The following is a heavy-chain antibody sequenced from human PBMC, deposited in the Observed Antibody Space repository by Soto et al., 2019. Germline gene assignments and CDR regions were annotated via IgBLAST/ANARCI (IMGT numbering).Heavy chain of an antibody. Sequence: QVQLVESGGGVVQPGRSLRLSCAASGFTFSSYGMHWVRQAPGKGLEWVAVIWYDGSNKYYEDSVKGRFTISRDNSKDTMYLQRNRLKAEDTAWYYCERELGIAASYYYGIEVWGQGTPVTVSS. CDR2: IWYDGSNK. J-gene: IGHJ6*02. D-gene: IGHD3-16*01. V-gene: IGHV3-33*01. CDR1: GFTFSSYG. CDR3: ERELGIAASYYYGIEV.